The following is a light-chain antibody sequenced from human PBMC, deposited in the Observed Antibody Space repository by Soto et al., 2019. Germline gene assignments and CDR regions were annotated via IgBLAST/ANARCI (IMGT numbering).Light chain of an antibody. CDR2: KAS. V-gene: IGKV1-5*03. J-gene: IGKJ1*01. CDR1: QTISRW. Sequence: DIHRTQSPSTLSVSVLDIVTIIFLVSQTISRWMALYQQKPGKAPKLLIYKASTLKSGVPSRFQGSGYGIGLTLTNSCLKAHDFASDFCQPYHSYSEAFGQRTEVDNK. CDR3: QPYHSYSEA.